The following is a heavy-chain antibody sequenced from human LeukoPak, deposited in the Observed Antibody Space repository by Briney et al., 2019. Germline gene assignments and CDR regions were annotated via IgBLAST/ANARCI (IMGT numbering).Heavy chain of an antibody. D-gene: IGHD5-18*01. V-gene: IGHV4-61*08. J-gene: IGHJ4*02. CDR3: ARGDRYSYGYGGYGY. CDR1: GGSIIVSGYY. Sequence: SETLSLTCAVSGGSIIVSGYYWAWIRQPPGKGLEWIGYIYYSGSTNYNPSLKSRVTISVDTSKNQFSLKLSSVTAADTAVYYCARGDRYSYGYGGYGYWGQGTLVTVSS. CDR2: IYYSGST.